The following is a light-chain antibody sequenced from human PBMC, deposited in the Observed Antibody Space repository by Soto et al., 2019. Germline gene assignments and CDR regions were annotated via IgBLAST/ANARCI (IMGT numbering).Light chain of an antibody. V-gene: IGLV4-69*01. J-gene: IGLJ7*01. CDR2: VNSGGSH. Sequence: QLVLTQSPSASASLGASVKLTCTLSSGHSNYAIAWHQQQPEKGPRFLMKVNSGGSHIKGDGIPDRFSGSSSGAERYLCISGLQYEDEADYYCQTRGTGSASVVFGGGTQLTVL. CDR1: SGHSNYA. CDR3: QTRGTGSASVV.